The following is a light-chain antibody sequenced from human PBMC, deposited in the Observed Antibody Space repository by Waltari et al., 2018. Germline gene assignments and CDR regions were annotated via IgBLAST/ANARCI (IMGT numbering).Light chain of an antibody. CDR1: TLRRHL. CDR3: NSRDSSGDRLV. V-gene: IGLV3-19*01. Sequence: SSELTQDPAVSVALGQTVRITCQGDTLRRHLANWFQQKPGQTPVVVVHGENNRPSGIPDRCSGARSGNTVSLTIAGVQAEDEADYYCNSRDSSGDRLVFGGGTKLTVL. J-gene: IGLJ3*02. CDR2: GEN.